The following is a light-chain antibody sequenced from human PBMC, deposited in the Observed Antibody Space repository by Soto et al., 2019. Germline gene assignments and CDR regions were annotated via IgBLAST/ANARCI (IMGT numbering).Light chain of an antibody. Sequence: EIVLTQSPGTLSLSPGERATLSCRASQSVSSSYLAWYQQKPGQAPRLLIYGASSRATGIPDRFSGSRSGTDFTLTIIRLEPEDFAVYYCQQYGSSPETFGQGTKVDIK. V-gene: IGKV3-20*01. J-gene: IGKJ1*01. CDR3: QQYGSSPET. CDR2: GAS. CDR1: QSVSSSY.